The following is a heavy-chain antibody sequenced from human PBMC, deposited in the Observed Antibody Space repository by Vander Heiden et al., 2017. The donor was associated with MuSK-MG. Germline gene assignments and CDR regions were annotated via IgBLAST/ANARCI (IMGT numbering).Heavy chain of an antibody. V-gene: IGHV4-34*01. CDR1: GGSFSGYY. CDR2: INHSGST. D-gene: IGHD4-17*01. Sequence: QVQLQQWGAGLLKPSETLSLTCAVYGGSFSGYYWSWIRQPPGKGLEWIGEINHSGSTNYNPSLKSRVTISVDTSKNQFSLKLSSVTAAETAVYYCARGRANDYGGNRYFDYWGQGTLVTVSS. CDR3: ARGRANDYGGNRYFDY. J-gene: IGHJ4*02.